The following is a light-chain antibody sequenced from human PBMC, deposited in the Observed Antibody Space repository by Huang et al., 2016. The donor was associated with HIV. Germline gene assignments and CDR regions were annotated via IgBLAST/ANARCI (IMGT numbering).Light chain of an antibody. CDR3: QQYDNWPLT. Sequence: EIVMTQSPATLSVSPGERATLSCRASQSVRSHLAWYQQKPGQAPRLLIYGASTRDTGIPARFSGSGSGTDFTLTISSLLSEDFAVYYCQQYDNWPLTFGQGTKVEIK. J-gene: IGKJ1*01. CDR2: GAS. V-gene: IGKV3-15*01. CDR1: QSVRSH.